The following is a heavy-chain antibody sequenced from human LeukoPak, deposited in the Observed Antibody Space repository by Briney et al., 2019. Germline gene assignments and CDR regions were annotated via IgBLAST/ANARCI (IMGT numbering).Heavy chain of an antibody. Sequence: PGGSLRLSCAASGFTFSSYWMHWVRQAPGKGLVWVSRINSDGSSTSYADSVKGRFTISRDNAKNTLYLQMNSLRVEDSAVYFCARDRDFVLYDYWGQGALVTVSS. CDR1: GFTFSSYW. V-gene: IGHV3-74*01. D-gene: IGHD3-10*01. CDR2: INSDGSST. CDR3: ARDRDFVLYDY. J-gene: IGHJ4*02.